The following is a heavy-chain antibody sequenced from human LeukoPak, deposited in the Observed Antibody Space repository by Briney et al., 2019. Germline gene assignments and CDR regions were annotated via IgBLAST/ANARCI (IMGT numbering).Heavy chain of an antibody. D-gene: IGHD2-15*01. V-gene: IGHV4-59*01. Sequence: SETLSLTCTVSGGSMKNYYWSWIRQPPGKGLEWIGYIHDTRGTNYNPYLKSRVTISLDTSKNHFSLSLNSVTAADTAVYYCARDAGGRRGRDSYWGQGTLVTVSA. CDR3: ARDAGGRRGRDSY. CDR1: GGSMKNYY. J-gene: IGHJ4*02. CDR2: IHDTRGT.